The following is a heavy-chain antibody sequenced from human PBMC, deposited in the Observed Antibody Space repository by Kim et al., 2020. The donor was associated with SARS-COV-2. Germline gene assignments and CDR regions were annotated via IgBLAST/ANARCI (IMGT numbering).Heavy chain of an antibody. CDR1: GFTFSSYS. V-gene: IGHV3-21*01. Sequence: GGSLRLSCAASGFTFSSYSMNWVRQAPGKGLEWVSSISSSSSYTYYADSVKGRFTISRDNAKNSLYLQMNSLRAEDTAVYYCARDLYGDYVLDYWGQGTLVTVSS. CDR2: ISSSSSYT. CDR3: ARDLYGDYVLDY. D-gene: IGHD4-17*01. J-gene: IGHJ4*02.